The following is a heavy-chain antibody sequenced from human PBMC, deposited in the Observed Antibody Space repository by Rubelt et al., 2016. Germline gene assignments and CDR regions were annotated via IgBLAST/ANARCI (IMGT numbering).Heavy chain of an antibody. D-gene: IGHD1-26*01. V-gene: IGHV4-39*01. CDR3: ARVGLGKNWFDP. J-gene: IGHJ5*02. CDR2: ST. Sequence: STYYNPSLKSRVTISVDTSKNQFSLKLSSVTAADTAVYYCARVGLGKNWFDPWGQGTLVTVSS.